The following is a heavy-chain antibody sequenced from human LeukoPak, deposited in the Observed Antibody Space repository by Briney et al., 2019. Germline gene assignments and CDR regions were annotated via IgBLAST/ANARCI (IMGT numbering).Heavy chain of an antibody. CDR1: GYTFTGYY. Sequence: ASVKVSCKASGYTFTGYYMHWVRQAPGQGLEWMGWINPNSGGTNYAQKFQGRVTMTRDTSISTAYMELSRLRSDDTAVYYCARFITTGPYYYYYMDVWGKGTTVTVSS. J-gene: IGHJ6*03. V-gene: IGHV1-2*02. D-gene: IGHD3-22*01. CDR3: ARFITTGPYYYYYMDV. CDR2: INPNSGGT.